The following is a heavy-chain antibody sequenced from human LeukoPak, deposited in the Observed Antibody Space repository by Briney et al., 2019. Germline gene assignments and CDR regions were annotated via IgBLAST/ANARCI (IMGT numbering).Heavy chain of an antibody. CDR3: ARDFPRVGATHDAFDI. V-gene: IGHV1-2*02. CDR2: INPNSGGT. D-gene: IGHD1-26*01. J-gene: IGHJ3*02. CDR1: GYTFTGYY. Sequence: ASVKVSCKASGYTFTGYYMHWVRQAPGRGLEWMGWINPNSGGTNYAQKFQGRVTMTRDTSISTAYMELSRLRSDDTAVYYCARDFPRVGATHDAFDIWGQGTMVTVSS.